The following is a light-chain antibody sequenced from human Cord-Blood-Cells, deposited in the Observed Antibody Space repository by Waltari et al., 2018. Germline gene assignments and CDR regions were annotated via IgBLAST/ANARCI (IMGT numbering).Light chain of an antibody. V-gene: IGLV1-44*01. J-gene: IGLJ2*01. CDR3: AAWDDSLNGLV. Sequence: QSVLTQPPSASGTPGQRVTISCSGSRPNIGSNTVNWYQQLPGTAPKLLIYINNQRPSGVPDRFSGSKSGTSASLAISGLQSEDEADYYCAAWDDSLNGLVFGGGTKLTVL. CDR1: RPNIGSNT. CDR2: INN.